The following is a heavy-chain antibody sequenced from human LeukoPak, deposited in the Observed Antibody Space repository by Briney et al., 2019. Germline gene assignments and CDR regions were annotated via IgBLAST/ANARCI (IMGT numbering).Heavy chain of an antibody. D-gene: IGHD1-26*01. CDR1: GFTFSSYG. CDR2: IRYDGSNK. Sequence: PGGSLRLSCAASGFTFSSYGMHWVRQAPGKGLEWVVFIRYDGSNKYYADSVKGRFTISRDNSKNTLYLQMNSLRAEDTAVYYCAKDRGRALNYWGQGTLVTVSS. V-gene: IGHV3-30*02. CDR3: AKDRGRALNY. J-gene: IGHJ4*02.